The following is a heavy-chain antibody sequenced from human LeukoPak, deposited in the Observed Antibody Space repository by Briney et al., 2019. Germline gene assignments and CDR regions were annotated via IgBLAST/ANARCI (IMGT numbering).Heavy chain of an antibody. CDR2: IYTSGST. CDR1: GGSISSYY. V-gene: IGHV4-4*09. J-gene: IGHJ3*02. CDR3: ARLSELRQTDDAFDI. Sequence: PSETLSLTCTVSGGSISSYYWSWIRQPPGKGPEWIGYIYTSGSTNYNPSLKSRVTISVDTSKNQFSLTLSSVTAADTAVYYCARLSELRQTDDAFDIWGQGTMVTVSS. D-gene: IGHD1-26*01.